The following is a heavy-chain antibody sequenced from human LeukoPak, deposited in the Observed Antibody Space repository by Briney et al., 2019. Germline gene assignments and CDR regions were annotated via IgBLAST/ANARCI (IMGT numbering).Heavy chain of an antibody. V-gene: IGHV4-61*01. CDR2: IYYSGST. CDR3: ARDLYYYGSGSYRAFDI. D-gene: IGHD3-10*01. J-gene: IGHJ3*02. CDR1: GVSVSSGSYY. Sequence: SETLSLTCTVSGVSVSSGSYYWSWLRQPPGKGLEWIGDIYYSGSTNYNPSLKSRFTISVDTSKNQFSLKLSSVTAADTAVYYCARDLYYYGSGSYRAFDIWGQGTMVTVSS.